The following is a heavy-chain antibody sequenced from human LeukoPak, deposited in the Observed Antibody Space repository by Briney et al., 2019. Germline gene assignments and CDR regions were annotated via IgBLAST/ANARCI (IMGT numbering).Heavy chain of an antibody. V-gene: IGHV3-9*01. CDR1: GFTFDDYA. CDR2: ISWNSGSI. CDR3: AKASALGYFDY. D-gene: IGHD7-27*01. J-gene: IGHJ4*02. Sequence: SLRLSCAASGFTFDDYAMHWVRQAPGKGLEWVSGISWNSGSIGYADSVKGRFTISRDNAKNSLYLQMNSLRAEDTALYYCAKASALGYFDYWGQGTLVTVSS.